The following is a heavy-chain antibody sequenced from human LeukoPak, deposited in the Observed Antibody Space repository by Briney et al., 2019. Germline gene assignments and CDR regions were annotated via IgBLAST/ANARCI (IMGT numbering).Heavy chain of an antibody. D-gene: IGHD6-19*01. CDR1: GYTFTSYD. CDR3: ATALAGSVELDY. V-gene: IGHV1-8*01. J-gene: IGHJ4*02. Sequence: ASVKVSCKASGYTFTSYDIYWVRQAAGQGLEWMGWMNPNNGNIHYAQKFQGRVTMTRNTPISTAYMELTSLRSDDTAVYYCATALAGSVELDYWGQGTLVTVSS. CDR2: MNPNNGNI.